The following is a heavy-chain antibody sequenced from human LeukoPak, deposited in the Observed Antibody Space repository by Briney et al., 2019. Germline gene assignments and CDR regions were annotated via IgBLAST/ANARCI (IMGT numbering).Heavy chain of an antibody. D-gene: IGHD3-10*01. Sequence: GGTLRLSCAVSGFTFSSSGMSWVRQAPGKGLEWVTFIQYDGSKKYYADSVKGRFTISRDNSKNTLYLEMNSLRAEDTAVYYCAKDIGSYYDYWGQGILVTVSS. J-gene: IGHJ4*02. CDR1: GFTFSSSG. CDR2: IQYDGSKK. V-gene: IGHV3-30*02. CDR3: AKDIGSYYDY.